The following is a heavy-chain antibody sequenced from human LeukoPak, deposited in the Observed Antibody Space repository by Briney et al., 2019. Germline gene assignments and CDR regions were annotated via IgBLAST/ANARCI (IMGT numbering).Heavy chain of an antibody. Sequence: PGGSLRLSCAASGFTFSSYAMSWVRQAPGKGLEWVSAISGSGGSAYYADSVKGRFTISRDNSKNTLYLQMNSLRAEDTAVYYCAKGPDEYCSSTSCYALNGDYWGQGTLVTVSS. J-gene: IGHJ4*02. CDR3: AKGPDEYCSSTSCYALNGDY. CDR1: GFTFSSYA. CDR2: ISGSGGSA. D-gene: IGHD2-2*01. V-gene: IGHV3-23*01.